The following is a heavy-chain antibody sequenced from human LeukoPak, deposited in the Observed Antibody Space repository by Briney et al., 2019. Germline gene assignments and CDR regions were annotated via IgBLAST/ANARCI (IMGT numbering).Heavy chain of an antibody. Sequence: GGSLRLSCAASGFTVSSNYMSWIRQAPGKGLEWVSVIYSGGSTYYADSVKGRFTISRDNSKNTLYLQMNSLRAEDTAVYYCASYDSDAFDIWGQGTMVTVSS. CDR2: IYSGGST. V-gene: IGHV3-53*01. CDR3: ASYDSDAFDI. J-gene: IGHJ3*02. CDR1: GFTVSSNY. D-gene: IGHD3-3*01.